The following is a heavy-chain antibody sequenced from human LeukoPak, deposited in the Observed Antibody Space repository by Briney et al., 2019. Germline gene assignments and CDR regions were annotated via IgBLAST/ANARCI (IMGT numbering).Heavy chain of an antibody. CDR1: GGSFSGYY. J-gene: IGHJ6*03. V-gene: IGHV4-34*01. Sequence: SETLSLTCAVYGGSFSGYYWSWIRQPPGKGLEWIGEINHSGSTNYNPSLKSRVTISVDTSKNQSSLKLSSVTAADTAVYYCARVGRWLYYYYMDVWGKGTTVTVSS. D-gene: IGHD5-24*01. CDR3: ARVGRWLYYYYMDV. CDR2: INHSGST.